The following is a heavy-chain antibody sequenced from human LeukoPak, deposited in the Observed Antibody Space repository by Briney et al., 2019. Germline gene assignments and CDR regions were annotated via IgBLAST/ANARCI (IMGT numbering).Heavy chain of an antibody. CDR2: ISWNSGSI. CDR1: GFTFDDYA. D-gene: IGHD6-13*01. V-gene: IGHV3-9*01. J-gene: IGHJ4*02. CDR3: AKDPTTKREGGIAAAGTHS. Sequence: PGRSLRLSCAASGFTFDDYAMHWARQAPGKGLEWVSGISWNSGSIGYADSVKGRFTISRYNAKNSLYLQMNSLRAEDTALYYCAKDPTTKREGGIAAAGTHSWGQGTLVTVSS.